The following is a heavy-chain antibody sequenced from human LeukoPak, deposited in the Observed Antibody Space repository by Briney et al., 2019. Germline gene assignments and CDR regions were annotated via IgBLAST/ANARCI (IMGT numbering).Heavy chain of an antibody. CDR2: ISSSNTYI. CDR3: ARDHHASGWSYWFGP. V-gene: IGHV3-21*01. CDR1: GFNVTSYS. D-gene: IGHD6-19*01. J-gene: IGHJ5*02. Sequence: GGSLRLSCAASGFNVTSYSMNWVRQAPGKGLEWVSSISSSNTYIYYADSVRGRFTISRDSARNSLYLQMNSLRGEDTAVYYCARDHHASGWSYWFGPWGQGALVTVSS.